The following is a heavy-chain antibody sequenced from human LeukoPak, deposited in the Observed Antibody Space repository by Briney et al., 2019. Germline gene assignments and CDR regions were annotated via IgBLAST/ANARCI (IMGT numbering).Heavy chain of an antibody. CDR2: IKQDGSGK. J-gene: IGHJ4*02. CDR3: ARDSYYYGSGSSSDEYYFDY. CDR1: GFTFSSYW. D-gene: IGHD3-10*01. Sequence: PGGSLRLSCAASGFTFSSYWMSWVRQAPGKGLEWVANIKQDGSGKYYVDSVKGRFTISRDNAKNSLYLQMNSLRAEDTAVYYCARDSYYYGSGSSSDEYYFDYWGQGTLVTVSS. V-gene: IGHV3-7*01.